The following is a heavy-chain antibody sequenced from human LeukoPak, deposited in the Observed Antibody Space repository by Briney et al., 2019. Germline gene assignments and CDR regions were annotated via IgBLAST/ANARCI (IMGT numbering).Heavy chain of an antibody. CDR3: ARRNSTSEGYYYYYYMDV. J-gene: IGHJ6*03. D-gene: IGHD2-2*01. CDR2: MNPNSGNT. Sequence: ASVKVSCKASGYTFTGYYMHWVRQAPGQGLEWMGWMNPNSGNTGYAQKFQGRVTITRNTSISTAYMELSSLRSEDTAVYYCARRNSTSEGYYYYYYMDVWGKGTTVTVSS. CDR1: GYTFTGYY. V-gene: IGHV1-8*03.